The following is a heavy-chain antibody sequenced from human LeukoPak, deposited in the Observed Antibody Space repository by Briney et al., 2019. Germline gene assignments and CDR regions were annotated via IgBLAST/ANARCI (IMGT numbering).Heavy chain of an antibody. CDR1: GGSISSYY. CDR2: IYYSGST. J-gene: IGHJ4*02. Sequence: SETLSLTCTVSGGSISSYYWSWIWQPPGKGLEWIGYIYYSGSTNYNPSLKSRVTISVDTSKNQFSLKLSSVTAADTAVYYCARAAIVDIVATIFDYWGQGTLVTVSS. CDR3: ARAAIVDIVATIFDY. D-gene: IGHD5-12*01. V-gene: IGHV4-59*01.